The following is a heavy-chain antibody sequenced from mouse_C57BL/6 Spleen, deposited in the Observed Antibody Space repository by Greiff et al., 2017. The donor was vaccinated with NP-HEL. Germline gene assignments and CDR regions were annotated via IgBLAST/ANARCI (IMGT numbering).Heavy chain of an antibody. J-gene: IGHJ3*01. Sequence: QVQLQQPGAELVMPGASVKLSCKASGYTFTSYWMHWVKQRPGQGLEWIGEIDPSDSYTNYNQKFKGKSTLTVDKSSSTAYMQLSSLTSEDSAVYYCAGDYDYGFAYWGQGTLVTVSA. CDR3: AGDYDYGFAY. CDR1: GYTFTSYW. D-gene: IGHD2-4*01. CDR2: IDPSDSYT. V-gene: IGHV1-69*01.